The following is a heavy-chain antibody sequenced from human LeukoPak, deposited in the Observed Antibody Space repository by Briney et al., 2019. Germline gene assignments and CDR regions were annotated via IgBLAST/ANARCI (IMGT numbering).Heavy chain of an antibody. V-gene: IGHV3-30-3*01. CDR2: ISYDGSNK. CDR1: GFTFSSYA. J-gene: IGHJ6*02. D-gene: IGHD3-3*01. Sequence: PGRSLRLSCAASGFTFSSYAMHWVRQAPGKGLEWVAVISYDGSNKYYADSVKGRFTISRDNSKNTLYLQMNSLRAEDTAVYYCARGHQDDFWSGYYSLGYYCYGMDVWGQGTTVTVSS. CDR3: ARGHQDDFWSGYYSLGYYCYGMDV.